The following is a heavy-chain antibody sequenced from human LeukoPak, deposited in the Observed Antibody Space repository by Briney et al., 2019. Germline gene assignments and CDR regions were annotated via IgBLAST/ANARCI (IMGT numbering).Heavy chain of an antibody. V-gene: IGHV4-39*07. CDR1: GGSISSSSYY. D-gene: IGHD6-25*01. Sequence: SETLSLTCTVSGGSISSSSYYWGWIRQPPGKGLEWIGEINHSGSTNYNPSLKSRVTISVDTSKNQFSLKLSSVTAADTAVYYCARLLAYSSDLDYWGHGTLVTVSS. CDR3: ARLLAYSSDLDY. J-gene: IGHJ4*01. CDR2: INHSGST.